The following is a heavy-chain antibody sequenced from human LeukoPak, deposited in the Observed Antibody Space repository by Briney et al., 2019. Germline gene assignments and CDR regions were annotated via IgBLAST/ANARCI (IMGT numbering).Heavy chain of an antibody. D-gene: IGHD1-26*01. V-gene: IGHV3-66*01. CDR3: AKAATVGESSAFDY. CDR1: VISNS. J-gene: IGHJ4*02. CDR2: LYAGGSL. Sequence: GGSLRLSCAASVISNSMSWVRQAPGKGLEWVSILYAGGSLYYADSVRARFIISRDNSKNTVYLQMNSLRAEDTAVYYCAKAATVGESSAFDYWGQGTLVTVSS.